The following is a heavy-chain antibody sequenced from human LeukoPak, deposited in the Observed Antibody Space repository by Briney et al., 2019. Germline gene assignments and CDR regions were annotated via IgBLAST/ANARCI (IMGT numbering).Heavy chain of an antibody. CDR1: GGTFSSYA. CDR2: IIPIFGTA. V-gene: IGHV1-69*01. Sequence: SVKVSCKASGGTFSSYAISWVRQAPGQGLEWMGGIIPIFGTANYAQKFQGRVTITADESTSTAYMELSSLRSEDTAVYYCARVQSGSDSGWEAFDIWGQGTMVTVSS. CDR3: ARVQSGSDSGWEAFDI. D-gene: IGHD6-19*01. J-gene: IGHJ3*02.